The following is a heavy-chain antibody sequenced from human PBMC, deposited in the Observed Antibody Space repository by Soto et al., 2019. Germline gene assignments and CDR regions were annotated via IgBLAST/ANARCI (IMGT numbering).Heavy chain of an antibody. CDR3: AKTKEQHLMRLSCDY. V-gene: IGHV3-30*18. Sequence: QVQLVESGGGVVQPGTSLRLSCAASGFIFSNYGMHWVRQAPGKGLEWVAVISHDGSNKYYADSVRGRFTISRDSAKNTLYLQMNSLRAEDTAVYYCAKTKEQHLMRLSCDYWGLGTQVTVSS. CDR1: GFIFSNYG. CDR2: ISHDGSNK. J-gene: IGHJ4*02. D-gene: IGHD3-3*02.